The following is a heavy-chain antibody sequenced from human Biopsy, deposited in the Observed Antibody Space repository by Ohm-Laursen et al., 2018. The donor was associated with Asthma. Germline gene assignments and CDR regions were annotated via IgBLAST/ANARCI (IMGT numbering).Heavy chain of an antibody. CDR2: ISKDASTQ. CDR1: GFSFSNFA. D-gene: IGHD1-1*01. CDR3: VRDGTDDAFDI. Sequence: SLRLSCAASGFSFSNFAIHWVRQAPGKGLEWVGVISKDASTQDYADSVKGRFTMARDNSKNALDLQMNSLREEDTAVYYCVRDGTDDAFDIWGQGTVDSVSS. J-gene: IGHJ3*02. V-gene: IGHV3-30*01.